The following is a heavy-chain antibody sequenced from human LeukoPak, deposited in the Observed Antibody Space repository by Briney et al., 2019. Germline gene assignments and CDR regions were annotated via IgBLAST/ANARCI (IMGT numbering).Heavy chain of an antibody. Sequence: PSQTLSLTCAISGDSVSSNSAAWNWIRQSPSRGLEWLGRTYYRSKWYNDYAVSVKSRITINPDTSKNQFFLQLNSVTPEDTAVYYCAREGDSSGKAPRPYYYYGMDVWGQGTTVTVSS. CDR3: AREGDSSGKAPRPYYYYGMDV. D-gene: IGHD3-22*01. CDR2: TYYRSKWYN. CDR1: GDSVSSNSAA. J-gene: IGHJ6*02. V-gene: IGHV6-1*01.